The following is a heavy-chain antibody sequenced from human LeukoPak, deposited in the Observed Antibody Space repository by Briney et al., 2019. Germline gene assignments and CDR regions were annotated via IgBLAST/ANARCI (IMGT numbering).Heavy chain of an antibody. CDR1: GFTFDDYG. D-gene: IGHD2-2*01. V-gene: IGHV3-20*04. Sequence: GGSLRLSCAATGFTFDDYGMSGVRPAPGKGLEWVSGINWNGGSTGYTDSVKGRFTISRDNAKNSLYLRMNSLRAEDTALYYCARYCSSASRYYYYYMAVWGKGTTVTVSS. J-gene: IGHJ6*03. CDR3: ARYCSSASRYYYYYMAV. CDR2: INWNGGST.